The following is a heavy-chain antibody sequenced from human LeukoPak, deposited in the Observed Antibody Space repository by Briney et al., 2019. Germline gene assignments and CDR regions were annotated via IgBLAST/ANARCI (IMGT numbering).Heavy chain of an antibody. CDR1: GGSISSGSYY. Sequence: SETLSLTCTVSGGSISSGSYYWSWIRQPPGKGLEWIGYIYYSGSTNYNPSLKSRVTISVDTSKNQFSLKLSSVTAADTAVYCCASSYKGSGSTPFGYWGQGTLVTVSS. D-gene: IGHD3-10*01. V-gene: IGHV4-61*01. CDR3: ASSYKGSGSTPFGY. CDR2: IYYSGST. J-gene: IGHJ4*02.